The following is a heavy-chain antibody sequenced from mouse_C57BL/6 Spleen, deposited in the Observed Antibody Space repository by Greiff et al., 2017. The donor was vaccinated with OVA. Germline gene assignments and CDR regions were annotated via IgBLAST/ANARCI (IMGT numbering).Heavy chain of an antibody. CDR1: GFTFSDYG. CDR3: ARPTGPYYFDY. V-gene: IGHV5-17*01. Sequence: EVKLVESGGGLVKPGGSLKLSCAASGFTFSDYGMHWVRQAPETGLEWVAYISSGSSTIYYAATVKGRFTISRDNAKNTLFLQMTSLRSEDTAMYYCARPTGPYYFDYWGQGTTLTVSS. J-gene: IGHJ2*01. D-gene: IGHD4-1*02. CDR2: ISSGSSTI.